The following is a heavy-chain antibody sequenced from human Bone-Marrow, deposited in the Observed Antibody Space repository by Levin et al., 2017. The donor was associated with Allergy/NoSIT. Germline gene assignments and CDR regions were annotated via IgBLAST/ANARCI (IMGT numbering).Heavy chain of an antibody. D-gene: IGHD1-26*01. CDR2: IYSDGRT. CDR3: ARGNVGPYYFDS. V-gene: IGHV3-53*01. Sequence: GESLKISCAASGFTVSSRHMSWVRQAPGKGLEWLSFIYSDGRTHYADSVKGRFTISRDDSTNTLHLQMNSLRAEDTAVYYCARGNVGPYYFDSWGQGTLVRVSS. CDR1: GFTVSSRH. J-gene: IGHJ4*02.